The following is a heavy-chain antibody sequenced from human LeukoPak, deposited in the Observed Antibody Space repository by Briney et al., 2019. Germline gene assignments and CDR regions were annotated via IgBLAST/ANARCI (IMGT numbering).Heavy chain of an antibody. Sequence: GGSLRLSCAASGFTFDDYAMHWVRQAPGKGLEWVSGISWNSGTIAYADSVKGRFTISRAKATTSLYLQMSSVRGEDPALYSCAEDDGAAAGLFGMEVWGQGTTVTVSS. J-gene: IGHJ6*02. V-gene: IGHV3-9*01. CDR1: GFTFDDYA. CDR3: AEDDGAAAGLFGMEV. CDR2: ISWNSGTI. D-gene: IGHD6-13*01.